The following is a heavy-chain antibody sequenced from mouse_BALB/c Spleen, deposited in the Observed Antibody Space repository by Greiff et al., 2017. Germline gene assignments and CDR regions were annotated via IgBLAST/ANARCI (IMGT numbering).Heavy chain of an antibody. CDR3: ANGNYGAMDY. CDR2: IFPGTGTT. D-gene: IGHD2-1*01. J-gene: IGHJ4*01. V-gene: IGHV1S132*01. Sequence: QVQLQQSGAELVKPGASVKLSCKTSGYTFTSYWIQWVKQRPGQGLGWIGEIFPGTGTTYYNEKFKGKATLTIDTSSSTAYMQLSSLTSEDSAVYFCANGNYGAMDYWGQGTSVTVSS. CDR1: GYTFTSYW.